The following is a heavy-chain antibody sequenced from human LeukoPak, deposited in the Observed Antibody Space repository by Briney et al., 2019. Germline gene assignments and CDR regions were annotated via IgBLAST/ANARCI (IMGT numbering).Heavy chain of an antibody. CDR2: IYYSGNT. CDR3: ARVTKYSGSYYSFYYYGMDV. D-gene: IGHD1-26*01. V-gene: IGHV4-30-4*08. CDR1: GGSISSSSYY. Sequence: SETLSLTCNVSGGSISSSSYYWGWIRQPPGKGLEWLGYIYYSGNTYYNPSLKSRVTISLDTSKNQFSLKLSSVTAADTAVYYCARVTKYSGSYYSFYYYGMDVWGHGTTVTVSS. J-gene: IGHJ6*02.